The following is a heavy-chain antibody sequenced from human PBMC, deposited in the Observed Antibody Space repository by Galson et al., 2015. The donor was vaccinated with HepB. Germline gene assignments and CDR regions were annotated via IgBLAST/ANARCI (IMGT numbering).Heavy chain of an antibody. V-gene: IGHV1-69*10. CDR2: IIPIPGIT. Sequence: SVKVSCKASGGTFDSYLTSWVRQAPGQGLEWMGGIIPIPGITKNTQKFQDRVTITADRSTSTVYMELSGLTSEDTAVYYCARSGILVRGVIMTDWFDPWGQGTLVTVSS. D-gene: IGHD3-10*01. CDR1: GGTFDSYL. J-gene: IGHJ5*02. CDR3: ARSGILVRGVIMTDWFDP.